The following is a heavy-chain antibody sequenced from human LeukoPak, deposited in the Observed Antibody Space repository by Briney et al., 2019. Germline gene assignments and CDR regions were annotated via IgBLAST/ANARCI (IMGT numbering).Heavy chain of an antibody. CDR1: GYSFTTYW. D-gene: IGHD2-2*01. J-gene: IGHJ4*02. CDR2: IYPGDFDT. Sequence: GESLKISCRGSGYSFTTYWIGWVRQMPGKGLEWMGIIYPGDFDTRYSPSFQGQVTMSADKSITTAHLQWSSLKASDTAMYYCARRQGCSSTSCPPDYWGQGTLVTVSS. V-gene: IGHV5-51*01. CDR3: ARRQGCSSTSCPPDY.